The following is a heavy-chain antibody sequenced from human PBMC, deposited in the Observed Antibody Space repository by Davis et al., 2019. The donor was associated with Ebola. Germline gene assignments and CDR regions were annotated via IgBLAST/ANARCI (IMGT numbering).Heavy chain of an antibody. CDR3: ATEGAFSYGSGRSSPHDD. D-gene: IGHD3-10*01. CDR2: IRSKSDGGTT. CDR1: GFTFRNAW. V-gene: IGHV3-15*01. J-gene: IGHJ4*02. Sequence: GGSLRLSCAASGFTFRNAWMSWVRQAPGKGLEWVGRIRSKSDGGTTDYAAPVKGRFTISRDDSKNKLYLQMDSLKTEDTAFYFCATEGAFSYGSGRSSPHDDWGQGTLVIVSS.